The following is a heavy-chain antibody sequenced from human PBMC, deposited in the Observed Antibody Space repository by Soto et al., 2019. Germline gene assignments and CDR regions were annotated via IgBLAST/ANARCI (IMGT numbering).Heavy chain of an antibody. CDR1: GFTFSSYW. V-gene: IGHV3-74*01. J-gene: IGHJ4*02. CDR3: TRVSIGYYGVFDY. D-gene: IGHD1-26*01. CDR2: INSDGSTT. Sequence: EVQLVESGGGLVQPGGSLRLSCAASGFTFSSYWMHWVRQAPGKGLVWVSRINSDGSTTSYADSVKGRFTISRDNANNTLYLPMNSLRAEDTAVYYCTRVSIGYYGVFDYWGQGTLVTVSS.